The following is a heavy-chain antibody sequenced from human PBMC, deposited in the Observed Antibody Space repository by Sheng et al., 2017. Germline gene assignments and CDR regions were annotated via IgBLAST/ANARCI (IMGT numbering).Heavy chain of an antibody. CDR1: GFTFSDYY. Sequence: QVQLVESGGGLVKPGGSLRLSCAASGFTFSDYYMSWIRQAPGKGLEWVSYITSGSTIYYADSVKGRFTISRDNAKNSLYLQMNSLRAEDTAVYYCASRRTLRNGMDVWGQGTTVTVSS. CDR3: ASRRTLRNGMDV. J-gene: IGHJ6*02. CDR2: ITSGSTI. V-gene: IGHV3-11*04.